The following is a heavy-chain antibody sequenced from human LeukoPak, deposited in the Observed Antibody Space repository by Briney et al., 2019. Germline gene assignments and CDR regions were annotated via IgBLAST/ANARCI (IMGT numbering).Heavy chain of an antibody. CDR1: GYRFTSYW. D-gene: IGHD6-25*01. V-gene: IGHV5-51*01. CDR2: IHPGEYER. Sequence: GESLKISCKASGYRFTSYWIGWVRQMPGKGLEWMGVIHPGEYERRYSPSIEGQVTISADKSISTAYMQWSSLKASDTAMYYCARRTDSGWKWFDPWGQGTLVTVSS. CDR3: ARRTDSGWKWFDP. J-gene: IGHJ5*02.